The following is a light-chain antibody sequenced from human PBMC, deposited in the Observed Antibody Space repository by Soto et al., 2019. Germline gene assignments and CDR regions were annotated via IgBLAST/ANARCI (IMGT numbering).Light chain of an antibody. Sequence: HSALTQPPSASGSPGQSVTISCTGTSSDVGGYNYVSWYQQHPGKAPKLMIYEVTKRPSGVPDRFSGSKSGNTASLTVSGLQAEDEADYYCISYAGSNNFVVFGGGTKLPVL. CDR1: SSDVGGYNY. J-gene: IGLJ2*01. V-gene: IGLV2-8*01. CDR3: ISYAGSNNFVV. CDR2: EVT.